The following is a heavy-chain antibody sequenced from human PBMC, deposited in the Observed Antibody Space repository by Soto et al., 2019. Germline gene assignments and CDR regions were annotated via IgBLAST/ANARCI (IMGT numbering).Heavy chain of an antibody. V-gene: IGHV4-30-2*01. CDR3: ARSYFSGWLDY. Sequence: QLQLQESGSGLVKPSQTLSLTCAVSGGSISSGGYSWSWIRQPPGKGLEWIGYIFHSGNTYYNPSLKSRVSLSVDRSSNQFSLDLSSVTAADTAVYYCARSYFSGWLDYWGQGTLVTVSS. D-gene: IGHD6-19*01. CDR1: GGSISSGGYS. J-gene: IGHJ4*02. CDR2: IFHSGNT.